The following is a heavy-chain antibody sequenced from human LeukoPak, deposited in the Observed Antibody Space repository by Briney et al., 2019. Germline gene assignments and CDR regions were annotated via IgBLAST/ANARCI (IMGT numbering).Heavy chain of an antibody. CDR2: INAGNGNT. J-gene: IGHJ4*02. CDR3: ARGYYYGSGTYEFGFDY. D-gene: IGHD3-10*01. V-gene: IGHV1-3*01. Sequence: ASVKISCKASGYTFTSYAMHWVRQAPGQRLEWMGWINAGNGNTKYSQKFQGRVTITRDTSASTAYMELSSLRSGDTAVYYCARGYYYGSGTYEFGFDYWGQGTLVTVSS. CDR1: GYTFTSYA.